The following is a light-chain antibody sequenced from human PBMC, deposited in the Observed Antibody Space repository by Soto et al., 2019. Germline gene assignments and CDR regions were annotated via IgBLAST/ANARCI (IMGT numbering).Light chain of an antibody. CDR3: ASYAGGNNV. Sequence: QSALTQPPSASGSPGQSVTISCTGTSTDVGGYNYVSWYQQHPGKVPKLVIXXXNKXPXXXXXRXXGSKSGNTASLTVSGLQPEDEADYYCASYAGGNNVFGTGTKLTVL. CDR1: STDVGGYNY. V-gene: IGLV2-8*01. CDR2: XXN. J-gene: IGLJ1*01.